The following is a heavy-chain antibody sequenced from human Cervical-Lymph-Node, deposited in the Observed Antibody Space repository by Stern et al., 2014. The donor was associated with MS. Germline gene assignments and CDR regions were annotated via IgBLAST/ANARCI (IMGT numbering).Heavy chain of an antibody. J-gene: IGHJ3*01. V-gene: IGHV1-18*01. Sequence: QVQLVQSGAEVKKPGASVKVSCKASGYTFTNYAISWVRQAPGQGLEWMGWIGTNLGNTNYAQRFQGRVTLATDTSTSTVYMDLRSLRSDDTAMYYCRAGADAFDVWGQGTMVTVSS. CDR2: IGTNLGNT. D-gene: IGHD6-13*01. CDR3: RAGADAFDV. CDR1: GYTFTNYA.